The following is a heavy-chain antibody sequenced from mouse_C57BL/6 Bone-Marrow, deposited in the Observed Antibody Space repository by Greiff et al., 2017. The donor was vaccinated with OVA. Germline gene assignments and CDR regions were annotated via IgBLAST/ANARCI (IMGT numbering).Heavy chain of an antibody. V-gene: IGHV1-52*01. CDR2: IDPSDSET. CDR1: GYTFTSYW. CDR3: AKGFITTVVAHWYFDV. D-gene: IGHD1-1*01. J-gene: IGHJ1*03. Sequence: VQLQQPGAELVRPGSSVKLSCKASGYTFTSYWMHWVKQRPIQGLEWIGNIDPSDSETHYNQKFKDKATLTVDKSSSTAYMQLSSLTSEDSAVYYCAKGFITTVVAHWYFDVWGTGTTVTVSS.